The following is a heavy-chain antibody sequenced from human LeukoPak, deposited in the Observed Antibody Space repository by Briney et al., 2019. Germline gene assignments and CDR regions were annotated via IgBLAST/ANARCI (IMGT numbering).Heavy chain of an antibody. CDR3: ARGTYAFDI. Sequence: GGSLRLSCAVSGFAFRNYGMSWVRQAPGKGLEWVSVVSDSGSSAFYTDSVKGRFTISRDNAKNSLYLQMNSLRAEDTAVYYCARGTYAFDIWGQGTMVTVSS. CDR1: GFAFRNYG. V-gene: IGHV3-23*01. J-gene: IGHJ3*02. CDR2: VSDSGSSA.